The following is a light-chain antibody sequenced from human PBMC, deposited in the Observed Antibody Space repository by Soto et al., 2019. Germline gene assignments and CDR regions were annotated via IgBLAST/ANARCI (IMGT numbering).Light chain of an antibody. J-gene: IGLJ1*01. CDR1: SSDVGGYNF. V-gene: IGLV2-14*01. CDR3: ISYTGSSTSYV. CDR2: EVS. Sequence: QSVLTQPASVFGSPGQSITFSCTGTSSDVGGYNFVSWYQQHPGKAPKLIIYEVSNRPSGVSSRFSGSKSGNTASLTISGLQAEDEADYYCISYTGSSTSYVFGSGTKVTVL.